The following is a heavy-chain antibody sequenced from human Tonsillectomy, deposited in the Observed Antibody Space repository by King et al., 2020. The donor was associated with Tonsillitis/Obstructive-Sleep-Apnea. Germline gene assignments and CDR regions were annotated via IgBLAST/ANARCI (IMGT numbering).Heavy chain of an antibody. CDR1: GYSFTNYW. J-gene: IGHJ4*02. Sequence: VQLVESGAEVKKPGESLKISCKASGYSFTNYWIAWVRQMPGKGLEWMGIIYPADSDTRYSPSFQGQVTISSDNSISTAYLQWSTLKASDTAMYFCERRYDRRGYYDSKFDYWGQGTLVTVSS. CDR2: IYPADSDT. CDR3: ERRYDRRGYYDSKFDY. D-gene: IGHD3-22*01. V-gene: IGHV5-51*03.